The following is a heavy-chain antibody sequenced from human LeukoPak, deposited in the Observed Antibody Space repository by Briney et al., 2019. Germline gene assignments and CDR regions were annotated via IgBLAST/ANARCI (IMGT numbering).Heavy chain of an antibody. J-gene: IGHJ4*02. Sequence: SETLSLTCAVSGGSISSSNWWSWVRQPPGKGLEWIGEIYHSGITNYNPSLKSRVTISVDKFKNQFSLKLSSVTAADTAVYYCARPVAGTLDYWGQGTLVTVSS. CDR2: IYHSGIT. V-gene: IGHV4-4*02. CDR3: ARPVAGTLDY. CDR1: GGSISSSNW. D-gene: IGHD6-19*01.